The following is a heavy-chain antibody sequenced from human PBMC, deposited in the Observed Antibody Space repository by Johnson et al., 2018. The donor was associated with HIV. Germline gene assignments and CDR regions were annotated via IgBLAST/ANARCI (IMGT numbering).Heavy chain of an antibody. V-gene: IGHV3-30*02. CDR1: GFTFNTYG. Sequence: QVQLVESGGGVVQPGGSLRLSCAASGFTFNTYGIHWVRQAPGKGLEWVAFIRFDGSSNFYPDSVKGRFTISRENAKNSLYLQMNNLRAGDTAVYYCATSISTPPGAFDIWGQGTMVTVSS. J-gene: IGHJ3*02. D-gene: IGHD6-6*01. CDR3: ATSISTPPGAFDI. CDR2: IRFDGSSN.